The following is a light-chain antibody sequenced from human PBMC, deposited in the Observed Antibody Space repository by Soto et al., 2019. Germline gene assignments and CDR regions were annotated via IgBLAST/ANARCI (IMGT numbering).Light chain of an antibody. V-gene: IGLV2-14*03. CDR3: SSHTSSSTEV. J-gene: IGLJ1*01. Sequence: QSALTQPSSVSGSSGQSITIPFTGTSSNIGGYNYVSWYQQHPGKAPKLMIYDVGSRPSGVSNRFSGSKSANTASLTISGLQAEDEADYYCSSHTSSSTEVFGTGTKVTDL. CDR1: SSNIGGYNY. CDR2: DVG.